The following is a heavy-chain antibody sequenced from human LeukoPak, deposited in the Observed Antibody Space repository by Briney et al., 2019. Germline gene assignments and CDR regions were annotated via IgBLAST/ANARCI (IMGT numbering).Heavy chain of an antibody. J-gene: IGHJ4*02. CDR3: ARVRSIVVVPAASEVGFDY. CDR1: GGTFSSYA. D-gene: IGHD2-2*01. CDR2: IIPTFGIA. Sequence: AASVKVSCKASGGTFSSYAISWVRQAPGQGLEWMGRIIPTFGIANYAQKFQGRVTITADKSTSTAYMELSSLRSEDTAVYYCARVRSIVVVPAASEVGFDYWGQGTLVTVSS. V-gene: IGHV1-69*04.